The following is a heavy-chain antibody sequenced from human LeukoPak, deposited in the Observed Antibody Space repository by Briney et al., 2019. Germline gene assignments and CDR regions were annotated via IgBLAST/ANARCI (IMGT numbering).Heavy chain of an antibody. CDR3: ARVRYQLRNYYFDY. D-gene: IGHD2-2*01. V-gene: IGHV3-74*01. CDR2: INSDGSST. Sequence: PGGSLRLSCAASGFTFSSYWMHWVRQAPGKGLVWVSRINSDGSSTSYADSVKGRFTISRDNAKNTLYLQMNSLRAEDTAVYYCARVRYQLRNYYFDYWGQGTLVTVSS. J-gene: IGHJ4*02. CDR1: GFTFSSYW.